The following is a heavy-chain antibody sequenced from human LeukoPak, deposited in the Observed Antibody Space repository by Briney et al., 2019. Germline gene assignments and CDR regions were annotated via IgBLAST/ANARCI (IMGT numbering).Heavy chain of an antibody. CDR3: ARGSWGYGDYYFDY. CDR2: MNPNSGNT. V-gene: IGHV1-8*01. J-gene: IGHJ4*02. Sequence: ASVKVSCKASGSTFTSYDINWVRQATGQGLEWMGWMNPNSGNTGYAQKFQGRVTMTRNTSISTAYMELSSLRSEDTAVYYCARGSWGYGDYYFDYWGQGTLVTVSS. CDR1: GSTFTSYD. D-gene: IGHD4-17*01.